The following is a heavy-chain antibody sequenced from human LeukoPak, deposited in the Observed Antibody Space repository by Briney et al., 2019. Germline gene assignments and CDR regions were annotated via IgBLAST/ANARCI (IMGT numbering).Heavy chain of an antibody. V-gene: IGHV3-48*04. CDR2: ISSSSSTI. CDR3: ARVGSTAMVYYYYYYMDV. CDR1: GFTFSSNS. J-gene: IGHJ6*03. D-gene: IGHD5-18*01. Sequence: GGSLRLSCAASGFTFSSNSMNWVRQAPGKGLEWVSYISSSSSTIYYADSVKGRFTISRDNAKNSLYLQMNSLRAEDTAVYYCARVGSTAMVYYYYYYMDVWGKGTTVTVSS.